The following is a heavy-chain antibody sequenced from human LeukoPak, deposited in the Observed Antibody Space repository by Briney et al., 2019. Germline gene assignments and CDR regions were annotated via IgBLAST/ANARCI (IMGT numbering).Heavy chain of an antibody. CDR1: GFTFSNAW. V-gene: IGHV3-15*01. CDR2: IRSKTDGGTT. CDR3: TTDKVARITIFGVVTPHY. J-gene: IGHJ4*02. Sequence: GGSLRLSCAASGFTFSNAWMSRVRQAPGKGLEWVGRIRSKTDGGTTDYAATGKCSFTSSRDDSKNTLYLHINSLKTEDTAVYYCTTDKVARITIFGVVTPHYWGQGTLVTVSS. D-gene: IGHD3-3*01.